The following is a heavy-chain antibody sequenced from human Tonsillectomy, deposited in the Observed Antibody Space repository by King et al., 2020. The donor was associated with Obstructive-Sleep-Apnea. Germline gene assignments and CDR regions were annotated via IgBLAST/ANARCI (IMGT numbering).Heavy chain of an antibody. J-gene: IGHJ5*02. CDR2: ITGGGGGT. D-gene: IGHD4-23*01. Sequence: QLVQSGGALVQPGGSLRLSCAASGLTFNSYAMTWVRQAPGKGLEWVSTITGGGGGTYYADSVKGRFIISRDNSKNTLYLQMNSLRAADTAVYYCAKGKAVATVDWFDHWGQGTLVSVSS. CDR3: AKGKAVATVDWFDH. CDR1: GLTFNSYA. V-gene: IGHV3-23*04.